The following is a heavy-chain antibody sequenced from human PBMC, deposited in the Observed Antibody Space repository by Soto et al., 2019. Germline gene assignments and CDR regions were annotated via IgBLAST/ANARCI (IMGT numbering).Heavy chain of an antibody. D-gene: IGHD3-3*01. V-gene: IGHV4-30-4*01. Sequence: SETLSLTCTVSGGSISSGDYYWSWIRQPPGKGLEWIGYIYYSGSTYYNPSLKSRVTISVDTSKNQFSLKLSSVTAADTAVYYCARGGYDFWSGYLSANYYYGMDVWGQGTTVTVSS. J-gene: IGHJ6*02. CDR3: ARGGYDFWSGYLSANYYYGMDV. CDR2: IYYSGST. CDR1: GGSISSGDYY.